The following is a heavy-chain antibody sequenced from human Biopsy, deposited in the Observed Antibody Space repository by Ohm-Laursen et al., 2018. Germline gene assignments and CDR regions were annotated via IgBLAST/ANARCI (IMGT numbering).Heavy chain of an antibody. J-gene: IGHJ6*02. V-gene: IGHV4-38-2*01. CDR3: ARVAGGYAYYYGVDA. Sequence: SETLSLTCAVSGYSVANDYYWGWIRQPPGKGLEWIGNIYYDGITYYNPSLKSRVAMSVDTSKNQFSLRLTSVTAADTAVYYCARVAGGYAYYYGVDAWGQGTTVIVSS. D-gene: IGHD5-12*01. CDR1: GYSVANDYY. CDR2: IYYDGIT.